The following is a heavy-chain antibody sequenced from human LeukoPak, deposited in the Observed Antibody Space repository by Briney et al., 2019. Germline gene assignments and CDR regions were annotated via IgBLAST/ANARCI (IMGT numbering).Heavy chain of an antibody. J-gene: IGHJ4*02. CDR1: GGTFSSYA. CDR3: ARGGADYDFWSGYFDY. CDR2: INPNSGGT. D-gene: IGHD3-3*01. V-gene: IGHV1-2*06. Sequence: ASVKVSCKASGGTFSSYAISWVRQAPGQGLEWMGRINPNSGGTNYAQKFQGRVTMTRDTSISTAYMELSRLRSDDTAVYYCARGGADYDFWSGYFDYWGQGTLVTVSS.